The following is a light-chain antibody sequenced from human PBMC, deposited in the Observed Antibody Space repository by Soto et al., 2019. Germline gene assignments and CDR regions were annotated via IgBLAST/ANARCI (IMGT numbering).Light chain of an antibody. J-gene: IGKJ5*01. CDR3: HQYGNSPQT. CDR2: GAS. V-gene: IGKV3-20*01. CDR1: QSVSSY. Sequence: DILMNQSPSTLSFSPGDRATIPCRASQSVSSYLAWYQQKPGQAPSLLIYGASRRATGIPDRFSGSGSGTVFTLTINILEPDDFAVYYCHQYGNSPQTFGQGTRLEIK.